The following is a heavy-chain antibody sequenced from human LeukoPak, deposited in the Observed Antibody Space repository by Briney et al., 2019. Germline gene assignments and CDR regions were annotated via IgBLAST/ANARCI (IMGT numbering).Heavy chain of an antibody. CDR2: FYFTGST. CDR3: ARGESSGHYLR. CDR1: AGSIDHYY. Sequence: SETLSLTCTVSAGSIDHYYWTWIRQPPGKGLVWIGYFYFTGSTNYNPSLKSRVTISADTSKNQFSLKLSSVTAADTAVYFCARGESSGHYLRWGQGTLVTVSS. J-gene: IGHJ4*02. V-gene: IGHV4-59*01. D-gene: IGHD3-22*01.